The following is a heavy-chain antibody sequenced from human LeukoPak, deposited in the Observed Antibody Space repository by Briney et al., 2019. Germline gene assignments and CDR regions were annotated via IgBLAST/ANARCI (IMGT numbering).Heavy chain of an antibody. Sequence: SGTLSLTCAVSGGSISSSNWWSWVRQPPGKGLEWIGEIYHSGSTNYNPSLKSRVTISVDKSKNQFSLKLSSVTAADTAVYYCARGNYGDYGGPYTYFDYWGQGTLVTVSS. CDR3: ARGNYGDYGGPYTYFDY. CDR1: GGSISSSNW. J-gene: IGHJ4*02. V-gene: IGHV4-4*02. D-gene: IGHD4-17*01. CDR2: IYHSGST.